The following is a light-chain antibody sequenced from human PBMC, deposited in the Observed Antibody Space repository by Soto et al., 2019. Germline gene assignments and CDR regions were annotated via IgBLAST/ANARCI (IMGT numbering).Light chain of an antibody. CDR3: QQYGGSPT. J-gene: IGKJ4*01. Sequence: EIVLTQSPGTLSLSPGERATLSCRASQSVRSSYLAWYQQKPGQAPRLLIYGASSRATGIPDRFSGSGSGTGFPLTISRLEPEDLAVYYCQQYGGSPTFGGGTKVEIK. V-gene: IGKV3-20*01. CDR1: QSVRSSY. CDR2: GAS.